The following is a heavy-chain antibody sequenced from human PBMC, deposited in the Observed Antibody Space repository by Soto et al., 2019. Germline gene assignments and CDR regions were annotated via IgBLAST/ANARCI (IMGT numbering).Heavy chain of an antibody. D-gene: IGHD2-8*01. Sequence: ASVKVSCKASGYTFTTSAIHWVRQAPGQRLEWMGWINAGNGDAKYSQKFQGRLTLTRDTSANTAYMQLSSLTSEDTAVYYCARLMSRFDPWGQGTLVTGSS. CDR2: INAGNGDA. V-gene: IGHV1-3*01. J-gene: IGHJ5*02. CDR1: GYTFTTSA. CDR3: ARLMSRFDP.